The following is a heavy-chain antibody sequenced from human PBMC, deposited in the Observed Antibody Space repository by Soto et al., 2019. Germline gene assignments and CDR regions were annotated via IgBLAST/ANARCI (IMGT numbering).Heavy chain of an antibody. J-gene: IGHJ5*02. CDR1: GFTFSYYY. CDR3: AEYCYTMTCTHFHGYS. V-gene: IGHV3-11*01. CDR2: ISHSGTTI. Sequence: AGGSLRLSCATSGFTFSYYYMTWIRQAPGKGLEWVSYISHSGTTIYYADSVKGRFTVSRDNAKNALYLQMNSLRVEDTAVYYSAEYCYTMTCTHFHGYSWGQGTQVTVSS. D-gene: IGHD3-16*02.